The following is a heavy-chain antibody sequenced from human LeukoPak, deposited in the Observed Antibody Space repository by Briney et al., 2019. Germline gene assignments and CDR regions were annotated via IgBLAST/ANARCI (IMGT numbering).Heavy chain of an antibody. D-gene: IGHD4-11*01. V-gene: IGHV3-74*01. CDR1: GFTFSDHY. CDR2: INHDGSGT. Sequence: GGSLRLSCAASGFTFSDHYMDWVRQAPGKGLVWVSRINHDGSGTSYADSVKGRFTISRDSAKNTLYMQMNSLRAEDTAVYYCGTVFEFWGQGTLVTVSS. J-gene: IGHJ4*02. CDR3: GTVFEF.